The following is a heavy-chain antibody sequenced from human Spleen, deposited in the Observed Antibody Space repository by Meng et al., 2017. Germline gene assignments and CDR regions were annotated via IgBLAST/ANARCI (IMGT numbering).Heavy chain of an antibody. J-gene: IGHJ4*02. CDR3: TRDKWVARPSYFDY. V-gene: IGHV1-8*01. CDR1: GYTFTSYE. Sequence: QVHVEHSGAEGKEPGATVKVSCKASGYTFTSYEINWVRQATGQGLEWMGWMNPNSGNTGYAQKFQGRVTITRNTSISTAYMELSGLRSEDTAIYYCTRDKWVARPSYFDYWGQGTLVTVSS. CDR2: MNPNSGNT. D-gene: IGHD6-6*01.